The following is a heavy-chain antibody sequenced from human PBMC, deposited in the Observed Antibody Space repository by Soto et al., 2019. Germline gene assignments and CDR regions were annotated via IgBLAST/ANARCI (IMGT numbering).Heavy chain of an antibody. J-gene: IGHJ4*02. D-gene: IGHD3-22*01. V-gene: IGHV1-69*13. CDR3: ARGNNYYDSSGGASGY. CDR2: IIPIFGRA. Sequence: ASVKVSCKASGGTFSSYAISWVRQAPGQGLEWMGGIIPIFGRANYAQKFQGRVTITADESTSTAYMELSSLRSEDTAVYYCARGNNYYDSSGGASGYWGQGTLVTVSS. CDR1: GGTFSSYA.